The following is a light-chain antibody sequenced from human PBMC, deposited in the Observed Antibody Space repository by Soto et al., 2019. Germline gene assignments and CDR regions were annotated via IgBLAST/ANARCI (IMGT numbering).Light chain of an antibody. CDR2: DVG. J-gene: IGLJ2*01. Sequence: QSVLTQPASVSGSPGQSITISCTGTSSDVGGYNYVSWYQQHPGKAPKLMIYDVGNRPSGVSIRFSGSKSDNTASLTISGLQAEDEADYYCSSYTSSNTVVFGGGTKLTVL. CDR3: SSYTSSNTVV. V-gene: IGLV2-14*01. CDR1: SSDVGGYNY.